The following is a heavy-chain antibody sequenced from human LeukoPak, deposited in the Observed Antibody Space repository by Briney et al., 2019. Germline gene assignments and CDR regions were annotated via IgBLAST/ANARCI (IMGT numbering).Heavy chain of an antibody. CDR2: IKSKTDGGTT. V-gene: IGHV3-15*01. Sequence: GWSLRLSCAASGFTFSNAWMSWVRQAPGKGLEWVGRIKSKTDGGTTDYAAPVKGRFTISRDDSKNTLYLQMNSLKTEDTAVYYCTVGLTKLRFDPWGQGTLVTVSS. D-gene: IGHD4-11*01. CDR3: TVGLTKLRFDP. J-gene: IGHJ5*02. CDR1: GFTFSNAW.